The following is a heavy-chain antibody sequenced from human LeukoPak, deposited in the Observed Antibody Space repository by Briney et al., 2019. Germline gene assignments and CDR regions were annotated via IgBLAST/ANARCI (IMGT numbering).Heavy chain of an antibody. D-gene: IGHD3-10*01. CDR1: GGSFSDYY. Sequence: SETLSLTCAVYGGSFSDYYWNWIRQPPGRGLEWIAEINHSGYTNFNPSLKSRVTMSVDTSKSQLSLKLSSVTAADTAVYYCARGPRGHYGSGSSYKRHPADYYFDYWGQGTLVTVSS. CDR3: ARGPRGHYGSGSSYKRHPADYYFDY. V-gene: IGHV4-34*01. CDR2: INHSGYT. J-gene: IGHJ4*02.